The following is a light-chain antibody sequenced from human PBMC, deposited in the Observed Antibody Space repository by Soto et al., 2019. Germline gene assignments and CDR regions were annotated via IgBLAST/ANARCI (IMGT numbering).Light chain of an antibody. Sequence: DIQMTQSPSTLSGSVGDRVTITGRASQTISSWLAWYQQKPGKAPKLLICAASTLQSGVPSRFSGSGSGTDFTLTISCLQSEDFATYYCQQYYSYPGGITFGQGTRLEIK. CDR2: AAS. CDR3: QQYYSYPGGIT. V-gene: IGKV1-5*01. J-gene: IGKJ5*01. CDR1: QTISSW.